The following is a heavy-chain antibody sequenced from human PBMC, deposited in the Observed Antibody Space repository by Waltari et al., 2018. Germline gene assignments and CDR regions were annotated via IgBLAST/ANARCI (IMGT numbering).Heavy chain of an antibody. Sequence: EVQLVESGGGVVQPGWSLKLSCSASGFIFSGSDMHWVRQASGKGLEWVGRISSKANSYATAYAASVKGRFTISRDDSKNTAYLQMNSLKTEDTAVYYCTRPTVTTEGGDYWGQGTLVTVSS. D-gene: IGHD4-17*01. CDR3: TRPTVTTEGGDY. V-gene: IGHV3-73*01. CDR2: ISSKANSYAT. CDR1: GFIFSGSD. J-gene: IGHJ4*02.